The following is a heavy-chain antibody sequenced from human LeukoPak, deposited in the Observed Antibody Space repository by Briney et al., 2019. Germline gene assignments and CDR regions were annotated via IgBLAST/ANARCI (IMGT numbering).Heavy chain of an antibody. Sequence: GGSLRLSCAASGFTFSSYWMSWVRQAPGKGLEWVANIKQDGSEKYYVDSVKGRFTISRDNAKNSLYLQMNSLRAEDTAVYYCARAHYSGNYGDFDYWGQGTLVTVSS. CDR3: ARAHYSGNYGDFDY. V-gene: IGHV3-7*01. J-gene: IGHJ4*02. D-gene: IGHD1-26*01. CDR1: GFTFSSYW. CDR2: IKQDGSEK.